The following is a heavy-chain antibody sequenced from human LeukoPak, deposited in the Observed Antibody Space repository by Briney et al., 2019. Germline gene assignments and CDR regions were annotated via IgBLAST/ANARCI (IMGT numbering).Heavy chain of an antibody. J-gene: IGHJ3*02. CDR2: IYTSGST. V-gene: IGHV4-4*07. CDR1: GGSISSYY. Sequence: SETLSLTCTVSGGSISSYYWSWIRQPAGKGLEWIGRIYTSGSTNYNPSLKSRVTMSVDTSKNQFSLKLSSVTAADTAVYYCARCQLPDRNDAFDIWGQGTMVTVSS. D-gene: IGHD2-2*01. CDR3: ARCQLPDRNDAFDI.